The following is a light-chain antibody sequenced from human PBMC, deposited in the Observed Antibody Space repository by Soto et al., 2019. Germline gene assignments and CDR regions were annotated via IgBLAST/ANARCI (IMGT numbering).Light chain of an antibody. CDR1: QSISRY. J-gene: IGKJ1*01. CDR3: QQSYSTPLT. Sequence: DIQMTQSPSSLSASVGDRVTITCRASQSISRYLSWYHQKPGKAPKLLIYAASSLQSGVPSRFRGSGSGTDFTLTISSLQPEDFATYYCQQSYSTPLTLGQGTKVDIK. V-gene: IGKV1-39*01. CDR2: AAS.